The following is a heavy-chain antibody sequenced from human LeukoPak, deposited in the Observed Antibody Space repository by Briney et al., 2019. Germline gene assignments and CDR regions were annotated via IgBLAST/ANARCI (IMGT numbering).Heavy chain of an antibody. CDR3: ANFQTVGVKPFEH. J-gene: IGHJ5*02. D-gene: IGHD1-26*01. CDR2: ISPDSAFI. Sequence: GGSLRLSCVGSGFTFSIDGMNWVRQAPGKGLEWVSSISPDSAFIPQADSVKGRFTISRDNAKNSLYLQMESLRVEDTAVYYCANFQTVGVKPFEHWGQGTLVTVSS. CDR1: GFTFSIDG. V-gene: IGHV3-21*01.